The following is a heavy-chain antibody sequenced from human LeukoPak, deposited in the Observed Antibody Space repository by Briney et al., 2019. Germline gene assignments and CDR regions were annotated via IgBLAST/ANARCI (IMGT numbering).Heavy chain of an antibody. CDR2: INPNSGGT. V-gene: IGHV1-2*02. CDR3: ARWYYQDISGYYALTSFTDY. J-gene: IGHJ4*02. CDR1: GYTFTGYY. Sequence: ASVKVSCKASGYTFTGYYMHWVRQAPGQGLEWMGWINPNSGGTNYAQKFQGRVTMTRDTSISTAYMELSRLRSDETAVYYCARWYYQDISGYYALTSFTDYWGQGTLVTVSS. D-gene: IGHD3-22*01.